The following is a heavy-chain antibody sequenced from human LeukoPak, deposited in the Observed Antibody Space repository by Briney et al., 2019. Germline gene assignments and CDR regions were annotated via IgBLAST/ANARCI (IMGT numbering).Heavy chain of an antibody. Sequence: SETLSLTCTVSGGSISSYYWSWIRLRQRKGRGLIWYSDHSWSANYKPSLKSRVTISVGTSKTQFSLKLSSVTAADAAVYYCARDLSGTTRDYYYGMDVWGQGTTVTVSS. CDR2: SDHSWSA. CDR1: GGSISSYY. J-gene: IGHJ6*02. CDR3: ARDLSGTTRDYYYGMDV. D-gene: IGHD1-1*01. V-gene: IGHV4-59*13.